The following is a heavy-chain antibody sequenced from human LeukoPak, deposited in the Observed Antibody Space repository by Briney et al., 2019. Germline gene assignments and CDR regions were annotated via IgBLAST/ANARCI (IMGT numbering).Heavy chain of an antibody. CDR1: GYTFTSYD. J-gene: IGHJ4*02. V-gene: IGHV1-8*01. CDR3: ALTGRGYYYDSSGPDY. D-gene: IGHD3-22*01. Sequence: ASVEVSCKASGYTFTSYDINWVRQATGQGLEWMGWMNPNSGNTGYAQKFQGRVTMTRNTSISTAYMELSSLRSEDTAVYYCALTGRGYYYDSSGPDYWGQGTLVTVSS. CDR2: MNPNSGNT.